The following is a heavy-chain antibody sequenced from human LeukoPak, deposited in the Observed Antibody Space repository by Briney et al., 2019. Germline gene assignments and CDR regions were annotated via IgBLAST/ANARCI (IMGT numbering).Heavy chain of an antibody. V-gene: IGHV1-24*01. D-gene: IGHD4-11*01. CDR2: FDPEDGET. J-gene: IGHJ4*02. CDR1: GYTLSELS. CDR3: ARGTRHDYTDHLDY. Sequence: ASVKVSCKVSGYTLSELSTHWVRQAPGKGLEWMGGFDPEDGETVYAQKFQGRVTMTDDTSTDTAYMELSSLRSEDTAVYYCARGTRHDYTDHLDYWGQGTLVTVSS.